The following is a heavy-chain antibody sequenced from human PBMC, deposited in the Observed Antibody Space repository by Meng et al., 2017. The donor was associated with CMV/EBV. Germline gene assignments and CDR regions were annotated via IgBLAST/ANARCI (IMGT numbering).Heavy chain of an antibody. J-gene: IGHJ4*02. D-gene: IGHD1-26*01. CDR2: INSDGSST. CDR1: GSTFSSYW. V-gene: IGHV3-74*01. CDR3: ARRQTSGSYGTFDH. Sequence: GESLKISCAASGSTFSSYWMHWVRQAPEKGLVWVSRINSDGSSTNYADSVKGRFTISRDNAKNTLYLQMNSLRAEDTAVYYCARRQTSGSYGTFDHWGQGTLVTVSS.